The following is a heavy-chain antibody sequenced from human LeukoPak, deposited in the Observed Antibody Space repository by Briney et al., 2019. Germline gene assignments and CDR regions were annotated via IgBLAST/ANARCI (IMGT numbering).Heavy chain of an antibody. Sequence: GGSLRLSCVASGFTLRRYAMSWVRQAPGKGLEWVSSNSGSGDTTYHADSVKGRFTISRDNSKNTLYLQMNSLRPEDTAVYYCAKGVVAATNAAYYGMDVWGQGTTVTVSS. J-gene: IGHJ6*02. V-gene: IGHV3-23*01. CDR3: AKGVVAATNAAYYGMDV. D-gene: IGHD2-15*01. CDR1: GFTLRRYA. CDR2: NSGSGDTT.